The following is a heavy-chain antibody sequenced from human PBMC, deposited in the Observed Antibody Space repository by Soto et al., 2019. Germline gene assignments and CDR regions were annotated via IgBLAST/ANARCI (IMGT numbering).Heavy chain of an antibody. CDR2: ISAYNGNT. J-gene: IGHJ6*03. V-gene: IGHV1-18*01. D-gene: IGHD2-2*01. Sequence: ASVKVSCKASGYTFTSYGISWVRQAPGQGLEWMGWISAYNGNTNYAQKLQGRVTMTTDTSTSTAYVELRSLRSDDTAVYYCARPADTYYYYYMDVWGKGTTVTVSS. CDR3: ARPADTYYYYYMDV. CDR1: GYTFTSYG.